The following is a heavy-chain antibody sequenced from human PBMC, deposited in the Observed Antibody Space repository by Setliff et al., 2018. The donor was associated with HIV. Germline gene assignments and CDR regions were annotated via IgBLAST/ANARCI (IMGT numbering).Heavy chain of an antibody. CDR3: ARRDGYSYGFYFDY. CDR2: IYYSGST. Sequence: PSVTLSLTCTVSGGSISSSTYYWGWIRQPPGKGLEWIGTIYYSGSTYYNPSLKSRLTISVDTSKNQFSLKLSSVTAADTAVYYCARRDGYSYGFYFDYWGQGTLVTVSS. D-gene: IGHD5-18*01. CDR1: GGSISSSTYY. J-gene: IGHJ4*02. V-gene: IGHV4-39*01.